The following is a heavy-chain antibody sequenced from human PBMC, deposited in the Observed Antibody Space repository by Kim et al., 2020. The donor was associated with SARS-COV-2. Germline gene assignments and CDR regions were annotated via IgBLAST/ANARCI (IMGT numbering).Heavy chain of an antibody. J-gene: IGHJ4*02. D-gene: IGHD6-13*01. Sequence: LSLTCAASGFTFSSYAMSWVRQAPGKGLEWVSVISTSGGTTYYADSVKGRFTISRDNSKNTLYLQMNSLRAEDTAVYYCAKLIAPHTRVFDYWGQGTLVTVSS. CDR2: ISTSGGTT. V-gene: IGHV3-23*01. CDR1: GFTFSSYA. CDR3: AKLIAPHTRVFDY.